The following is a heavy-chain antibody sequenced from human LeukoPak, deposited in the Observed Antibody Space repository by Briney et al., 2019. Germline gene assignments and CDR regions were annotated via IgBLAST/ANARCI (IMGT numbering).Heavy chain of an antibody. V-gene: IGHV4-34*01. D-gene: IGHD6-19*01. Sequence: SETLSLTCAVYGGSFSGYYWSWIRQPPGKGLEWIGEINHSGSTNYNPSLKSRVTISVDTSKNRFSLKLSSVTAADTAVYYCARGMRGSGWYFSGFDYWGQGTLVTVSS. CDR1: GGSFSGYY. CDR2: INHSGST. CDR3: ARGMRGSGWYFSGFDY. J-gene: IGHJ4*02.